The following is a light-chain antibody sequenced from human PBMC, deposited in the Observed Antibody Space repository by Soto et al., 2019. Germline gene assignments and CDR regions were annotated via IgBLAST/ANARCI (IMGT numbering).Light chain of an antibody. V-gene: IGKV1-6*01. CDR1: QVIRDD. CDR2: AAS. CDR3: LQDYDYPYT. Sequence: AIQLTQSPSSLSASVGDRVTITCRASQVIRDDLAWYQQKPGKAPKLLIYAASNLQSGVPSRFSGSGSGTDFTLIISSLQPEDFATYYCLQDYDYPYTFGQGTKLEIK. J-gene: IGKJ2*01.